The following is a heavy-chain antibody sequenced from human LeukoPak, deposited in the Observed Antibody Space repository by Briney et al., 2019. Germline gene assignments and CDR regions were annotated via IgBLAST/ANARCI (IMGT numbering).Heavy chain of an antibody. Sequence: SVKVSCKASGYTFTSYYMHWVRQAPGQGLEWMGRIIPILGIANYAQKFQGRVTITADKSTSTAYMELSSLRSEDTAVYYCAGSPAYFDYWGQGTLVTVSS. CDR1: GYTFTSYY. V-gene: IGHV1-69*02. CDR2: IIPILGIA. J-gene: IGHJ4*02. CDR3: AGSPAYFDY.